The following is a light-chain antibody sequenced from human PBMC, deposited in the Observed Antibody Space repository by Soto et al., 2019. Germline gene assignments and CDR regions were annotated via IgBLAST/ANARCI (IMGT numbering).Light chain of an antibody. V-gene: IGLV2-14*01. CDR2: EVT. CDR1: GNDVGGYNS. J-gene: IGLJ1*01. CDR3: SSYTSTSTYV. Sequence: QSALTQPASVSGSPGQSITISCTGTGNDVGGYNSVSWYQQHPGKAPKVMIYEVTNRPSGVSSRFSGSKSGNTASLTISGLHAEDEADYYCSSYTSTSTYVFGTGTKLTVL.